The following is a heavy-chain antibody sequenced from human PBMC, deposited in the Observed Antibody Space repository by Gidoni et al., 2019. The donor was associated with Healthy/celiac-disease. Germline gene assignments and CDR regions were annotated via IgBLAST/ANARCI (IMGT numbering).Heavy chain of an antibody. D-gene: IGHD2-15*01. CDR2: IKQYGSEK. CDR1: GFTFSSYW. V-gene: IGHV3-7*03. Sequence: EVQLVDSGGGLVQPGGSLRLSCAASGFTFSSYWMSWVRQAPGKGLEWVGNIKQYGSEKYYVDSWKGRFNISRDNAKNSIYLQMNRLRAEDTAVYYCARARGYCSGGSCYFDYWGQGTLVTVSS. CDR3: ARARGYCSGGSCYFDY. J-gene: IGHJ4*02.